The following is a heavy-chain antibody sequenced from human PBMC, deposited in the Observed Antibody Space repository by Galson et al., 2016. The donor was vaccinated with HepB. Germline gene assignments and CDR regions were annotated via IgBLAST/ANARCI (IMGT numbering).Heavy chain of an antibody. V-gene: IGHV3-7*01. CDR1: GFTFSNHW. J-gene: IGHJ4*02. CDR3: ARGGYGVHKPPPDY. Sequence: SLRLSCAASGFTFSNHWMNWVRQAPGKGLEWVATIKQDGSETFYVDSVKGRFTISRDNAKNSLFLQMNILRAEDTALYFCARGGYGVHKPPPDYWGQRTLVTVSS. D-gene: IGHD5-12*01. CDR2: IKQDGSET.